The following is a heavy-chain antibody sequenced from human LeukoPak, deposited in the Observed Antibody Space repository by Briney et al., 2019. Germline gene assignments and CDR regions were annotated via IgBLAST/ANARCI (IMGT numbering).Heavy chain of an antibody. J-gene: IGHJ4*02. V-gene: IGHV1-69*04. CDR1: GGTFSSYA. CDR3: AVWLDSSSWKVSPGY. CDR2: IIPILGIA. Sequence: GASVKVSCKASGGTFSSYAISWVRQAPGQGLEWMGRIIPILGIANYAQKFQGRVTITADKSTSTAYMELSSLRSEDTAVYYCAVWLDSSSWKVSPGYWGQGTLVTVSS. D-gene: IGHD6-13*01.